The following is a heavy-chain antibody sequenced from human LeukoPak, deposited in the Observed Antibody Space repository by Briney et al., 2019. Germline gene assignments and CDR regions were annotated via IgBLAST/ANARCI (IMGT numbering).Heavy chain of an antibody. Sequence: PGGSLRLSCAASGLTVTDNYFSWVRQAPGKGLEWVSVIFPDGRTYHADSVKGRFTISRDRPKNTLLLQMNSLRADDTALYPCARTNTVYGDFDYWGQGILVTVSS. CDR1: GLTVTDNY. CDR3: ARTNTVYGDFDY. V-gene: IGHV3-53*01. D-gene: IGHD2/OR15-2a*01. J-gene: IGHJ4*02. CDR2: IFPDGRT.